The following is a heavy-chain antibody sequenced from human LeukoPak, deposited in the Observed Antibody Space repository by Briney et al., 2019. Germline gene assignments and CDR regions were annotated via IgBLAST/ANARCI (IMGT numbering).Heavy chain of an antibody. CDR1: GFTFSSYG. CDR2: ISYDGSNK. D-gene: IGHD6-19*01. CDR3: AKDHDVAVAGSLDY. V-gene: IGHV3-30*18. Sequence: GGSLRLSCAASGFTFSSYGMHWVRQAPGKGLEWVAVISYDGSNKYYADSVKGRFTISRDNSKNTLYLQMNSLRAEDTAVYYCAKDHDVAVAGSLDYWGQGTPVTVSS. J-gene: IGHJ4*02.